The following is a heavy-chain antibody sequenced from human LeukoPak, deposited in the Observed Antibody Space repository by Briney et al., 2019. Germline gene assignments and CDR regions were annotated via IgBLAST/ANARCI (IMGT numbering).Heavy chain of an antibody. CDR3: AKDQGDH. J-gene: IGHJ4*02. CDR2: ISYDGSNK. CDR1: GFTFSSYG. Sequence: GRSLRLSCAASGFTFSSYGMHWVRQAPGKGLEWVAVISYDGSNKYYADSVKGRFTISRDNSKNTLYLQMNSLRAEDTAVYYCAKDQGDHWGQGTLATVSS. V-gene: IGHV3-30*18.